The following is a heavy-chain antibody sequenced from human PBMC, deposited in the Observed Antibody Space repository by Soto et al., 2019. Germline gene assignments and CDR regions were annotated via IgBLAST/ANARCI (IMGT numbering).Heavy chain of an antibody. CDR3: ARSSNDYFLDD. Sequence: SETLSLTCTVSGGSISSGGYYWSWTRQHPGKGLEWIGYIYYSGSTYYNQSLKSRVTISVDTSKNQFSLKLSSVTAADTAVYYCARSSNDYFLDDWGQGPLVTVSS. CDR1: GGSISSGGYY. D-gene: IGHD4-17*01. J-gene: IGHJ4*02. V-gene: IGHV4-31*03. CDR2: IYYSGST.